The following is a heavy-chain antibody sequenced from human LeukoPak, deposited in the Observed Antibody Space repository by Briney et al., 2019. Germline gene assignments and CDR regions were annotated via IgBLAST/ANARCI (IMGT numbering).Heavy chain of an antibody. CDR1: GFTFSRYG. CDR3: ARQNRIDYYGSGSYYNYYYYYYMDV. CDR2: ISYDGRNK. D-gene: IGHD3-10*01. J-gene: IGHJ6*03. V-gene: IGHV3-30*03. Sequence: GRSLRLSCAASGFTFSRYGMHWVRQAPGKGLEWVAVISYDGRNKYYADSVKGRFTISRDNSKNTLYLQMNSQRVEDTAVYYCARQNRIDYYGSGSYYNYYYYYYMDVWGKGTTVTISS.